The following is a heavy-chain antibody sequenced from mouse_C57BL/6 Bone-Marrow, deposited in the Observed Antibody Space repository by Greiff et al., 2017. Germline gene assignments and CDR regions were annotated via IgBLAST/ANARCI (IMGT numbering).Heavy chain of an antibody. D-gene: IGHD1-1*02. CDR2: INPGSGGT. Sequence: VQLQQSGAELVRPGTSVKVSCKASGYAFTNYLIEWVKQRPGQGLEWIGVINPGSGGTNYNEKFKGKATLTADKSSSTAYMQLSSLTSEDSAGYFCARDYGLLFDYWGQGTTLTVSS. V-gene: IGHV1-54*01. CDR1: GYAFTNYL. J-gene: IGHJ2*01. CDR3: ARDYGLLFDY.